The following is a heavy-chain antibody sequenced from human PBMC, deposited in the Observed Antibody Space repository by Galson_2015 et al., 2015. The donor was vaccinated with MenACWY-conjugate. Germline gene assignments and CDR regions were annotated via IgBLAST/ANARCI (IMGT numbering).Heavy chain of an antibody. Sequence: SLRLSCAASGFTFSSFSMNWVRQAPGKGLEWVSSISATSATIYYADSVKGRFTISRDNAKNSLYLQMNSLRAEDPAVYYCARTAGSVPPWGLGTLVTVSS. D-gene: IGHD6-13*01. V-gene: IGHV3-21*01. CDR2: ISATSATI. J-gene: IGHJ5*02. CDR3: ARTAGSVPP. CDR1: GFTFSSFS.